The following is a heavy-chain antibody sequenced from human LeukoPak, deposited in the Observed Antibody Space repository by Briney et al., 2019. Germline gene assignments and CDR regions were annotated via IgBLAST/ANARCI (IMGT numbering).Heavy chain of an antibody. CDR3: AREAGATGLYYFDY. J-gene: IGHJ4*02. CDR1: GASISDNY. Sequence: SETLSLTCTVSGASISDNYWSWIRQPPGKGLEWIGYIYYTGNTNYNPSLKSRVAISVDTSKNQLSLKLSSVTAADTAVYYCAREAGATGLYYFDYWGQGTLVTVSS. D-gene: IGHD1-26*01. CDR2: IYYTGNT. V-gene: IGHV4-59*01.